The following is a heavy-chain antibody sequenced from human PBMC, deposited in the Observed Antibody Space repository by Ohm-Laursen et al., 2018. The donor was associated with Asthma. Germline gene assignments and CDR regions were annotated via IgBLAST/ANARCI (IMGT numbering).Heavy chain of an antibody. CDR2: IHRTGST. J-gene: IGHJ4*02. Sequence: SDTLSLTCTLSGASFSTYYWGWIRQPPGKGLEWIGHIHRTGSTNYNPSLESRVTISIDTSTNQFSLKLSSVTAADTAVYYCARDYDFWSGYYDYWGQGTLVTVSS. D-gene: IGHD3-3*01. CDR3: ARDYDFWSGYYDY. CDR1: GASFSTYY. V-gene: IGHV4-59*01.